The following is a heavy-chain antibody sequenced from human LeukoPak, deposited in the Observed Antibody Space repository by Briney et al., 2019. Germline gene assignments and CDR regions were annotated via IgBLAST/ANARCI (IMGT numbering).Heavy chain of an antibody. CDR3: AKDRPNYYNSSGHYYRRDGDY. Sequence: GVSLRLTCAASGFTFCCYAMSWVRPAPGKGLEWVSSASGSGGYTYYAGSVKVTFTISRDNSKNTLYLQMNSLRAEDTAIYYCAKDRPNYYNSSGHYYRRDGDYWGQGTLVTVSS. CDR2: ASGSGGYT. V-gene: IGHV3-23*01. CDR1: GFTFCCYA. D-gene: IGHD3-22*01. J-gene: IGHJ4*02.